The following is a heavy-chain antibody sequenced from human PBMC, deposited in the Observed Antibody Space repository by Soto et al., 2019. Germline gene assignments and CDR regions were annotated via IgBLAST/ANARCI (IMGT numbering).Heavy chain of an antibody. J-gene: IGHJ6*02. D-gene: IGHD6-13*01. V-gene: IGHV4-4*07. CDR1: GGSISSYY. CDR3: ARDLLYSSSWYDYYYYGMDV. CDR2: IYTSGST. Sequence: PSETLSLTCTVSGGSISSYYWSWIRQPAGNGLEWIGRIYTSGSTNYNPSLKSRVTMSVDTSKNQFSLKLSSVTAADTAVYYCARDLLYSSSWYDYYYYGMDVWGQGTTVTVSS.